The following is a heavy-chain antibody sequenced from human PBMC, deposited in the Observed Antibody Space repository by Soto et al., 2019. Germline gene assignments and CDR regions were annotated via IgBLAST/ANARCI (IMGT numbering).Heavy chain of an antibody. V-gene: IGHV4-34*01. CDR2: INHSGST. CDR1: GGSFSGYY. J-gene: IGHJ4*02. D-gene: IGHD6-13*01. CDR3: ARGSSWYSFDY. Sequence: PSETLSLTCAVYGGSFSGYYWSWIRQPPGKGLEWIGEINHSGSTNYNPSLKSRVTISVDTSKNQFSLKLSSVTAADTAVYYCARGSSWYSFDYWGQGTLVTVSS.